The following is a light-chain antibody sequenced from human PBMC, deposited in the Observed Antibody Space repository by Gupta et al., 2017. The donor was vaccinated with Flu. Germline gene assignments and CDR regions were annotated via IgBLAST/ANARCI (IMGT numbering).Light chain of an antibody. J-gene: IGLJ1*01. CDR1: SSDVGGYDY. Sequence: QSALTPPAPVSGPPGPSITISCTGTSSDVGGYDYVSWYQQHPGKVPQLMIYDVTKRASVVSNRFSVSNSGSTASLTISGLQAEDEADYYCSSLTSVSTLHVFGTGTKVTVL. CDR2: DVT. CDR3: SSLTSVSTLHV. V-gene: IGLV2-14*03.